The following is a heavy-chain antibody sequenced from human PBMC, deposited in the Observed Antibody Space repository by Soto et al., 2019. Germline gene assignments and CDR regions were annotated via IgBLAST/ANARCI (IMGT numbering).Heavy chain of an antibody. J-gene: IGHJ4*02. D-gene: IGHD3-9*01. CDR3: ARALRYFDWSSFDY. CDR1: GGSISSYY. V-gene: IGHV4-59*01. Sequence: TSETLSLTCTVSGGSISSYYWSWIRQPPGKGLEWIGYIYYSGSTNYNPSLKSRVTISVDTSKNQFSLKLSSVTAADTAVYYCARALRYFDWSSFDYWGQGTLVTVS. CDR2: IYYSGST.